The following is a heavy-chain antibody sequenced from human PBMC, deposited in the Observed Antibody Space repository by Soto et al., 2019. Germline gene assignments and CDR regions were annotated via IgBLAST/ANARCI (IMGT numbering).Heavy chain of an antibody. D-gene: IGHD3-10*01. V-gene: IGHV3-66*01. CDR1: GFTVSSNY. CDR2: IYSGGST. J-gene: IGHJ6*02. Sequence: QPGGSLRLSCAASGFTVSSNYMSWVRQAPGKGLEWVSVIYSGGSTYYADSKKGRFTISRDNYKNTLYFQMNSLRAEDTAVYYCARDFTYGSGSYLYYYGMDVWGQGT. CDR3: ARDFTYGSGSYLYYYGMDV.